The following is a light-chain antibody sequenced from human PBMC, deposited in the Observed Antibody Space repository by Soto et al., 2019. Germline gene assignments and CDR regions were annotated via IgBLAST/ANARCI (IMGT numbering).Light chain of an antibody. Sequence: QSALTQPASVSGSPGQSSTISCTGTSSDVVGYNFVSWYQQHPGKAPNLRIFELINRPSGVSNRFSGSKSGNTGSLTISGLQAEDEADYYCSSYTGSSINTVVFGGGTKHTVL. CDR1: SSDVVGYNF. CDR2: ELI. J-gene: IGLJ2*01. CDR3: SSYTGSSINTVV. V-gene: IGLV2-14*01.